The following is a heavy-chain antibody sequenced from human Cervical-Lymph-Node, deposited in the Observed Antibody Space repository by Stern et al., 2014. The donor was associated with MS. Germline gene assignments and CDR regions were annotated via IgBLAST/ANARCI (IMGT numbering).Heavy chain of an antibody. CDR1: GDSLSSSTFY. CDR3: ARHQLGYGYAYLRY. D-gene: IGHD5-18*01. V-gene: IGHV4-39*01. Sequence: VQLVESGPGLVKPSDTLSLTCSVSGDSLSSSTFYWGWIRQPPGKGPEWIGSVYYSGDTYYHPSLKSRVTISVDTSKNPFSLRLPSVTAADTAVYYCARHQLGYGYAYLRYWGQGTLVTVSS. CDR2: VYYSGDT. J-gene: IGHJ4*02.